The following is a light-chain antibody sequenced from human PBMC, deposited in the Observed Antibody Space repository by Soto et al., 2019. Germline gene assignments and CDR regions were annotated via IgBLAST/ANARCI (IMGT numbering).Light chain of an antibody. J-gene: IGKJ3*01. CDR2: GAS. CDR3: QQYGSSLFT. CDR1: QSVSSNY. V-gene: IGKV3-20*01. Sequence: EIVLTQSPGTLSLSPGERATLSCRASQSVSSNYLAWYQQKPGQAPRVLIYGASSRATGIPDRFSGGGSGTDFTLTISRLEPEAFAVYYCQQYGSSLFTFGPGTKVDIK.